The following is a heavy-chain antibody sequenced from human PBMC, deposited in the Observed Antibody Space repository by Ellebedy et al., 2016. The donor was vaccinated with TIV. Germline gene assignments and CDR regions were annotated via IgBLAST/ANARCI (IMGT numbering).Heavy chain of an antibody. V-gene: IGHV4-38-2*02. CDR1: GYSISSGYY. J-gene: IGHJ4*02. D-gene: IGHD4-17*01. CDR3: ARTTTVYYFDY. CDR2: IYQSGST. Sequence: MPSETLSLTCTVSGYSISSGYYWGWIRQPPGKGLEWIGNIYQSGSTYYNASLRSRVTISVDTSKNQFSLRLSSVTAADTAVYYCARTTTVYYFDYWGQGTLVTVSS.